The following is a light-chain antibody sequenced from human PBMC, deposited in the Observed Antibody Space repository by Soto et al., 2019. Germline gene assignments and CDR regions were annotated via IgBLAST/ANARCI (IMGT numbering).Light chain of an antibody. CDR3: CSYAGSSGNV. V-gene: IGLV2-23*01. CDR1: SNYNL. CDR2: EGS. Sequence: QSALTQPASVSGSPGQAITISCTGTSNYNLVSWYQQHPGKAPKLMIYEGSKRPSGVSDRFSGSKSGNTASLTLSGLQAEDEADYYCCSYAGSSGNVFGTGTKLTVL. J-gene: IGLJ1*01.